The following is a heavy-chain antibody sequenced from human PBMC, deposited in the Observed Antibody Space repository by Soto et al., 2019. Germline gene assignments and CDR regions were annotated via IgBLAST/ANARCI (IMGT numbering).Heavy chain of an antibody. V-gene: IGHV4-39*01. D-gene: IGHD3-10*01. CDR1: GGSISSSSYY. CDR3: ARNYGSGSYIMGYYYGMDV. J-gene: IGHJ6*02. CDR2: IYYSGST. Sequence: SETLSLTCTVSGGSISSSSYYWGWIRQPPGKGLEWIGSIYYSGSTYYNPSLKSRVTISVDTSKNQFSLKLSSVTAADTAVYYCARNYGSGSYIMGYYYGMDVWGQETTVTVSS.